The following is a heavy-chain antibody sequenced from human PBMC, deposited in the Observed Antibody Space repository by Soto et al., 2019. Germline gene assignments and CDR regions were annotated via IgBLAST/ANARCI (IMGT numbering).Heavy chain of an antibody. Sequence: PSETLSLTCTVSGGSVSSNSYSWGWIRQPPGKGLEWIGYTHYNGHTYYNPSLQSRLAISMDTSKNQFSLKVTSVTAADTAVYYCVRAAADYYFDLWGQGTPVTVSS. CDR1: GGSVSSNSYS. J-gene: IGHJ4*02. CDR3: VRAAADYYFDL. CDR2: THYNGHT. V-gene: IGHV4-30-4*08. D-gene: IGHD2-21*02.